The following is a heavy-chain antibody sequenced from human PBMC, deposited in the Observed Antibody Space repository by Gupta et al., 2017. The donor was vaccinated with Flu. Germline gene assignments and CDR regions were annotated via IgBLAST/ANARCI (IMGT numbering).Heavy chain of an antibody. CDR1: GQTFSPYA. D-gene: IGHD3-22*01. V-gene: IGHV1-18*01. Sequence: VAIKAPGQTFSPYALSWVRQTPGQGLEWMGWISAYNGNTNYAQKLQGRVTMTTDTSTSTAYMELRSLRSDDTAVYYCARDLPTYYYDSSGYYPSDYWGQGTLVTVSS. CDR2: ISAYNGNT. J-gene: IGHJ4*02. CDR3: ARDLPTYYYDSSGYYPSDY.